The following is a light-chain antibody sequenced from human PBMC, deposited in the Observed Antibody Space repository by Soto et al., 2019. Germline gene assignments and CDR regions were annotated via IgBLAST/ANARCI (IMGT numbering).Light chain of an antibody. Sequence: SYELTQPPSVSVSPGQTARITCSGDKLGDKYASWYQQKPGQSPVLVIFEDTKRPSGIPERFSGSNSGSTATLTISGTQAMDEADYYCQAWDSSTVVFGTGTKLTVL. J-gene: IGLJ1*01. CDR2: EDT. CDR1: KLGDKY. CDR3: QAWDSSTVV. V-gene: IGLV3-1*01.